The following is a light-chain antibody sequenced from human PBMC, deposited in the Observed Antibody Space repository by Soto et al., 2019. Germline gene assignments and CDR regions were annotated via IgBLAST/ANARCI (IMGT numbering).Light chain of an antibody. J-gene: IGLJ1*01. CDR1: SSDVGAYIY. V-gene: IGLV2-14*01. Sequence: QSALTQPASVSGSPGQSITISCTGTSSDVGAYIYVSWYQQHPGKAPKLMIYDITNRPSGVSNRFSGSKSGNTASLTISGLQAEEEADYYCVSFTTSSSDVFGTGTKLTVL. CDR2: DIT. CDR3: VSFTTSSSDV.